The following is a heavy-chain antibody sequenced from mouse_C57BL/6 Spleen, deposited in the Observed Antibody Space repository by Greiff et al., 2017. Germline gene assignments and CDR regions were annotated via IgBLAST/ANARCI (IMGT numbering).Heavy chain of an antibody. D-gene: IGHD2-1*01. CDR1: GYAFSSSW. Sequence: VKLLESGPELVKPGASVKISCKASGYAFSSSWMNWVKQRPGKGLEWIGRIYPGDGDTNYNGKFKGKATLTADKSSSTAYMQLSSLTSEDSAVYFCARSTHYAMDYWGQGTSVTVSS. CDR2: IYPGDGDT. CDR3: ARSTHYAMDY. V-gene: IGHV1-82*01. J-gene: IGHJ4*01.